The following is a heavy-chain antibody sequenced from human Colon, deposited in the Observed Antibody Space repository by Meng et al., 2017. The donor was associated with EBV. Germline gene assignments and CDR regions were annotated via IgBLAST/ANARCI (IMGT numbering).Heavy chain of an antibody. CDR1: GGSVSSETYY. J-gene: IGHJ4*02. V-gene: IGHV4-61*01. CDR3: ARAVGPDCSSTSCPFDY. Sequence: QVQLGGSGPGLVKPSATLSLTFPVSGGSVSSETYYWNWIRQPPGKALEWIGYVSYSGGTNYNPSLKNRVTISVDTSKNQVSLRLSSVTAADTAVFYCARAVGPDCSSTSCPFDYWGQGTLVTASS. CDR2: VSYSGGT. D-gene: IGHD2-2*01.